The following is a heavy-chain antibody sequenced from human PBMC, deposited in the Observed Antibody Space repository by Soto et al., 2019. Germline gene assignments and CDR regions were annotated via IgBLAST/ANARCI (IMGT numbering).Heavy chain of an antibody. V-gene: IGHV6-1*01. CDR3: ARDVGTAVYYYYGMDV. CDR1: GDSVSSNSAA. CDR2: TYYRSKWYN. Sequence: PSQTLSLTCAISGDSVSSNSAAWNWIRQSPSRGLEWLGRTYYRSKWYNDYAVSVKSRITINPDTSKNQFSLLLNSVTPEDTAVYYCARDVGTAVYYYYGMDVWGQGTTVTVSS. J-gene: IGHJ6*02. D-gene: IGHD1-26*01.